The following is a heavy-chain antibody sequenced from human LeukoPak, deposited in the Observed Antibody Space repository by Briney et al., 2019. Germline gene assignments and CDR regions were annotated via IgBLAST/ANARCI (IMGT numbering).Heavy chain of an antibody. V-gene: IGHV4-34*01. CDR1: GGSFSGYY. CDR2: INHSGST. CDR3: ARAVPGYFDY. J-gene: IGHJ4*02. Sequence: PSETLSLTCAVYGGSFSGYYWNWIRQPPGKGLEWIGEINHSGSTNYNPSLKSRVTISVDTSKNQFSLKLSSVTAADTAVYYCARAVPGYFDYWGQGTLVTVSS.